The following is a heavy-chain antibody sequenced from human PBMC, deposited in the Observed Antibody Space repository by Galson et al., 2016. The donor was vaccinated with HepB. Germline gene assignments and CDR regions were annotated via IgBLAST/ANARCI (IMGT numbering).Heavy chain of an antibody. D-gene: IGHD3-3*01. V-gene: IGHV5-10-1*01. CDR2: IDPRDSWT. J-gene: IGHJ6*03. CDR1: GYTFIKYW. Sequence: QSGAEVKKPGESVKISCEASGYTFIKYWIAWVRQIPGKGLEYVRRIDPRDSWTSYNPSFQGHVTVSIDKSISTVFLQWSSLEASDTAIYYCTRLFGDPTPDHYYMDVWGKGTTVTVSS. CDR3: TRLFGDPTPDHYYMDV.